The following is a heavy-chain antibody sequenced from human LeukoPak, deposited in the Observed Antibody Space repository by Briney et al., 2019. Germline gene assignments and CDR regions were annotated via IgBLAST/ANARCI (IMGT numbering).Heavy chain of an antibody. V-gene: IGHV3-23*01. CDR3: AKKGQADDYGKPD. J-gene: IGHJ4*02. Sequence: GESLRLSCAASGFTFGSYDLSWVRQAPGKGLECVAAISRGVGSTYYADSVKGRFTISRDNSKNTLYLQMNNLRADDTAVYYCAKKGQADDYGKPDWGQGTLVTVSS. CDR2: ISRGVGST. D-gene: IGHD4-17*01. CDR1: GFTFGSYD.